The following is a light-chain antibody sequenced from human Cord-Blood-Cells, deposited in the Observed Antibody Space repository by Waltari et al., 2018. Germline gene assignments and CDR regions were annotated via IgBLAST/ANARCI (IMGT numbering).Light chain of an antibody. J-gene: IGKJ1*01. CDR1: QSVSSN. CDR3: QQYNNWPPGT. V-gene: IGKV3-15*01. CDR2: GAS. Sequence: EIVMTQSPATLPVSPGERATLSCRPSQSVSSNLAWYQQKPGQAPRLLIYGASTRATGIPARFSGSGSGTEFTLTISSLQSEDFAVYYCQQYNNWPPGTFGQGTKVEIK.